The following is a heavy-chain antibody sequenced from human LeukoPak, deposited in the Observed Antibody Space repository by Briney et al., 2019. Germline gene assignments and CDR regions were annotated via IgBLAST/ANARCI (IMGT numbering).Heavy chain of an antibody. CDR2: IDEDGRIT. D-gene: IGHD6-6*01. CDR3: ARTGIAARPTVWFDP. Sequence: PGGSLRLSCTASGFAFETYWMHWVRQVPGKGLAWVSRIDEDGRITNYADSVKGRFTIPRDNAKNTLYLQMNSLRAEDTAVYYCARTGIAARPTVWFDPWGQGTLVTVSS. J-gene: IGHJ5*02. CDR1: GFAFETYW. V-gene: IGHV3-74*01.